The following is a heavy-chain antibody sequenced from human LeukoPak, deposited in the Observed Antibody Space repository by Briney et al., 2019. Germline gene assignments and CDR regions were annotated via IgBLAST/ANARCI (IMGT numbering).Heavy chain of an antibody. D-gene: IGHD3-10*01. CDR1: GFTFSSYA. V-gene: IGHV3-23*01. J-gene: IGHJ6*02. CDR2: ISGSGGST. CDR3: AKDYYGSGSSSYYYYGMDV. Sequence: GGFLRLSCAASGFTFSSYAMSWVRQAPGKGLEWVSAISGSGGSTYYADSVKGRFTISRDNSKNTLYLQMNSLRAEDTAVYYCAKDYYGSGSSSYYYYGMDVWGQGTTVTVSS.